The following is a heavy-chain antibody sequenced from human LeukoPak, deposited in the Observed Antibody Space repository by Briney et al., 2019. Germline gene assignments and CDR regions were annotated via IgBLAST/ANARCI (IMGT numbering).Heavy chain of an antibody. CDR2: INPNSGGT. J-gene: IGHJ5*02. Sequence: GASVKFSCKASGYTFTGYYMHWVRQAPGQGLEWMGWINPNSGGTNYAQKFQGWVTMTRDTSISTAYMELSRLRSDDTAVYYCARGLEAAAEDNWFDPWGQGTLVTVSS. CDR3: ARGLEAAAEDNWFDP. D-gene: IGHD6-13*01. CDR1: GYTFTGYY. V-gene: IGHV1-2*04.